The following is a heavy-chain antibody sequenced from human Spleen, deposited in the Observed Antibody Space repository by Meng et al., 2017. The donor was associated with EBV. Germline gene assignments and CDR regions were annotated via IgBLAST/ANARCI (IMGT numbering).Heavy chain of an antibody. D-gene: IGHD3-10*01. Sequence: QVQVVQCGDGVKKPGATGKVSCKAYGYTFSSHGISWVRQAPGKGLEWMGWISTYDANINYAQKFQVRVAMTTDTSTSTVYMELRSLRSEDTAVYYCARGRGESTMPYNFDYWGQGTLVTVSS. CDR2: ISTYDANI. CDR1: GYTFSSHG. V-gene: IGHV1-18*01. J-gene: IGHJ4*02. CDR3: ARGRGESTMPYNFDY.